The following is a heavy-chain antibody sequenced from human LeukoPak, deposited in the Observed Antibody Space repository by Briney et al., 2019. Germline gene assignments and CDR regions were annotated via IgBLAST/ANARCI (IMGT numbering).Heavy chain of an antibody. CDR1: GGSVSSGSYY. D-gene: IGHD3-3*01. CDR2: IYYSGST. J-gene: IGHJ6*02. V-gene: IGHV4-61*01. CDR3: ARDRRDTIFGVVITSYYYYGMDV. Sequence: SETLSLTCTVSGGSVSSGSYYWSWIRQPPGTGLEWIGYIYYSGSTNYNPSLKSRVTISVDTSKNQFSLKLSSVTAADTAVYYCARDRRDTIFGVVITSYYYYGMDVWGQGTTVTVSS.